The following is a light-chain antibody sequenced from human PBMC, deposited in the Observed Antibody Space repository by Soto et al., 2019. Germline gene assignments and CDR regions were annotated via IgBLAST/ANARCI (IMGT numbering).Light chain of an antibody. J-gene: IGLJ2*01. CDR2: DVT. CDR3: CSYAGSYTLI. Sequence: QSVLTQPRSVSGSPGQSVTISCTGTSSNIGGYNYVSWYQQHPGKAPTLMIYDVTKRPSGVPDRFSGSKSGYTASLTISGLQAEDEADYYCCSYAGSYTLIFGGGTKLTVL. V-gene: IGLV2-11*01. CDR1: SSNIGGYNY.